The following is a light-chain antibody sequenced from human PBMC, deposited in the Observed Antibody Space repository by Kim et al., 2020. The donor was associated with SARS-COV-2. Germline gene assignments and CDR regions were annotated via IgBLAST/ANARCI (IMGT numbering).Light chain of an antibody. CDR3: SSYAASSTVI. Sequence: GQSITISCTGTSNDIGAYNYVFWYQQHPDKAPKLIIYDVNKRPSGISSRFSGFKSDNTASLTISGLQAEDEATYHCSSYAASSTVIFGGGTQLTVL. V-gene: IGLV2-14*03. CDR1: SNDIGAYNY. CDR2: DVN. J-gene: IGLJ2*01.